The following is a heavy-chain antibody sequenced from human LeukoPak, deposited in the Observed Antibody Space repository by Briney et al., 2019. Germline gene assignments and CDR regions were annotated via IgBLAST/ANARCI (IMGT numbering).Heavy chain of an antibody. V-gene: IGHV3-74*01. D-gene: IGHD3-10*01. CDR2: VNTDGNST. Sequence: GGSLRLSCAASGFSFSSYWIHWVRQVPGKGLVWVSRVNTDGNSTDYADSVKGRFTISRDNAKNTLYLQMNSLRAEDTAVYYCARGGSYSSSWFDPWGQGTLVTVSS. J-gene: IGHJ5*02. CDR3: ARGGSYSSSWFDP. CDR1: GFSFSSYW.